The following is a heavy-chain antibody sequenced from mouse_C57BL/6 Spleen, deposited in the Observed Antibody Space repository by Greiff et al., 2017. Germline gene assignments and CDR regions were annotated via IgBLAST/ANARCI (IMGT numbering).Heavy chain of an antibody. CDR1: GYTFTSYW. Sequence: QVQLQQPGAELVRPGTSVKSSCKASGYTFTSYWMHWVKQRPGQGLEWIGVIDPSDSYTNYNQKFKGKATLTVDTSSSTAYMQLSSLTSEDSAVYYCARRDYGSSYYFDYWGQGTTLTVSS. V-gene: IGHV1-59*01. CDR2: IDPSDSYT. J-gene: IGHJ2*01. CDR3: ARRDYGSSYYFDY. D-gene: IGHD1-1*01.